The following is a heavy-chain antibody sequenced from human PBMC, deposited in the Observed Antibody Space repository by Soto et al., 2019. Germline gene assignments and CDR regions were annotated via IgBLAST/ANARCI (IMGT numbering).Heavy chain of an antibody. CDR1: GFTFTIYW. CDR3: ASSATGLYGDYN. J-gene: IGHJ4*02. D-gene: IGHD4-17*01. V-gene: IGHV3-74*01. CDR2: INSDGSNI. Sequence: EVQLVESGGGLVQPGGSLKLSCAASGFTFTIYWIHWVRQAPGKGLVWVSRINSDGSNINYADFVKGRFTISRDNAKTTVYLQMNSLRAEDTAVYFCASSATGLYGDYNWGQGALVTVSS.